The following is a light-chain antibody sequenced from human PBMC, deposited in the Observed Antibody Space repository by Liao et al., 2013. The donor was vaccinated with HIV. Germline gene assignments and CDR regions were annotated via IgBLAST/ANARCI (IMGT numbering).Light chain of an antibody. Sequence: SYELTQPPSVSVSPGQTASITCSGDKLGDGDACWYQHKPGQSPVLVIYQDSKRPSGIPERFSGSNSGNTATLTISGTQAVDEADYYCQAWDSSPYVFGTGTKVTVL. V-gene: IGLV3-1*01. CDR2: QDS. CDR1: KLGDGD. J-gene: IGLJ1*01. CDR3: QAWDSSPYV.